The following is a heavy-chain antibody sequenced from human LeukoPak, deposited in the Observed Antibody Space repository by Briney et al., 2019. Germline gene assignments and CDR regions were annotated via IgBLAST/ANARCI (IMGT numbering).Heavy chain of an antibody. CDR3: AKRILRGASLYYSYYYGMDV. V-gene: IGHV3-23*01. J-gene: IGHJ6*02. D-gene: IGHD3-10*01. Sequence: GGSLRLSCAASGFTFDNYAMTWVRHAPEQGMERVSTIDGSGGRAEYADSVKGRFMISRDNANKILELEMNSLRTEDTAVYYCAKRILRGASLYYSYYYGMDVWGQGTTVIVSS. CDR1: GFTFDNYA. CDR2: IDGSGGRA.